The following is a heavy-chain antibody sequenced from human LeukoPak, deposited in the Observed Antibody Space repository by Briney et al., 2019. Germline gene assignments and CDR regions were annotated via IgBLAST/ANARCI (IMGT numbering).Heavy chain of an antibody. CDR1: GGSISSGGYY. D-gene: IGHD4-11*01. V-gene: IGHV4-31*03. CDR2: IYYSGST. J-gene: IGHJ4*02. Sequence: PSQTLSLTCTVSGGSISSGGYYWSWLRQHPGKGLEWIGYIYYSGSTYYNPSLKSRVTISVDTSKNQFSLKLSSVTAADTAVYYCARDGGYSNYAPRWYFDYWGQGTLVTVSS. CDR3: ARDGGYSNYAPRWYFDY.